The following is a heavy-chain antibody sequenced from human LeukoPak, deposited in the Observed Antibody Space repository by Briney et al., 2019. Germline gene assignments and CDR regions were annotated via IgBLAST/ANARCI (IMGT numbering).Heavy chain of an antibody. CDR1: GGTFSSYA. J-gene: IGHJ4*02. CDR2: ISAYNGNT. Sequence: ASVKVSCKASGGTFSSYAISWVRQAPGQGLEWMGWISAYNGNTNYAQKLQGRVTMTTDTSTSTAYMELRSLRSDDTAVYYCARVAHDYGDYVLRYWGQGTLVTVSS. CDR3: ARVAHDYGDYVLRY. D-gene: IGHD4-17*01. V-gene: IGHV1-18*01.